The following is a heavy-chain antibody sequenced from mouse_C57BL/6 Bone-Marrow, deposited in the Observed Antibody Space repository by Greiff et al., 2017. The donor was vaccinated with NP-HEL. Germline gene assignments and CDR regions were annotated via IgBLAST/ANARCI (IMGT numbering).Heavy chain of an antibody. CDR3: ARWGWYYAMDY. CDR1: GYTFTSYT. J-gene: IGHJ4*01. Sequence: VQLQQSGADLARPGASVKMSCKASGYTFTSYTMHWVKQRPGQGLEWIGYINPSSGYTKYNQKFKDKATLTADKSSSTAYMQLSSLTSEDSAVYYCARWGWYYAMDYWGQGTSVTVSA. D-gene: IGHD1-1*02. CDR2: INPSSGYT. V-gene: IGHV1-4*01.